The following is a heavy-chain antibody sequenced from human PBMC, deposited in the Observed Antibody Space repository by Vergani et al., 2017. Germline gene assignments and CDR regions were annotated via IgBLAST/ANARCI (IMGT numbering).Heavy chain of an antibody. V-gene: IGHV1-8*01. J-gene: IGHJ6*02. CDR3: ARVGSSSWLNNYYYYYGMDV. Sequence: QVQLVQSGAEVKTPGASVKVSCKASGYTFTSYDINWVRQATGQGLEWMGWMNPNSGNTGYAQKFQGRVTMTRNTSISTAYMELSSLRSEDTAVYYCARVGSSSWLNNYYYYYGMDVWGQGTTVTVSS. CDR2: MNPNSGNT. CDR1: GYTFTSYD. D-gene: IGHD6-13*01.